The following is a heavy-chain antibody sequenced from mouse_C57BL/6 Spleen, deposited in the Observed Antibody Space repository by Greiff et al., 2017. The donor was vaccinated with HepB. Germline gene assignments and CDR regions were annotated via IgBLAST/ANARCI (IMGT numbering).Heavy chain of an antibody. D-gene: IGHD2-5*01. Sequence: EVKLMESGGGLVKPGGSLKLSCAASGFTFSSYAMSWVRQTPEKRLEWVATISDGGSYTYYPDNVKGRFTISRDNAKNNLYLQMSHLKSEDTAMYYCARDEAYYSNYVGAMDYWGQGTSVTVSS. CDR3: ARDEAYYSNYVGAMDY. CDR2: ISDGGSYT. CDR1: GFTFSSYA. V-gene: IGHV5-4*01. J-gene: IGHJ4*01.